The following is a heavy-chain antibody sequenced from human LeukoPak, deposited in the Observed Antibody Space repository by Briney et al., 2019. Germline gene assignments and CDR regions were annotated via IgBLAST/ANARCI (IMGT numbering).Heavy chain of an antibody. CDR1: GFTFSSYS. CDR2: ISSSSYI. D-gene: IGHD2-2*01. V-gene: IGHV3-21*01. Sequence: GGSLRLSCAASGFTFSSYSMNWVRQAPGKGLEWVSSISSSSYIYYADSVKGRFTISRDNAKNSLYLQMNSLRAEDTAVYYCARDRDLEDIVVVPAAHFRSYYYYGMDVWGKGTTVTVSS. J-gene: IGHJ6*04. CDR3: ARDRDLEDIVVVPAAHFRSYYYYGMDV.